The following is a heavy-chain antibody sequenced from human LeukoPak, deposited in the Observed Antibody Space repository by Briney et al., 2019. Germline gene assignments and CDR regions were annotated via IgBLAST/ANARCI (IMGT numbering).Heavy chain of an antibody. Sequence: SETLSLTCTVSGGSISSYYWSWIRQPPGKGLEWIGYIYYSGSTNYNPSLKSRVTISVDTSKNQFSLKLSSVTAADTAVYYCARGLGLTAVTEHYFDYWGQGTLVTVSS. CDR3: ARGLGLTAVTEHYFDY. V-gene: IGHV4-59*01. CDR2: IYYSGST. CDR1: GGSISSYY. D-gene: IGHD4-17*01. J-gene: IGHJ4*02.